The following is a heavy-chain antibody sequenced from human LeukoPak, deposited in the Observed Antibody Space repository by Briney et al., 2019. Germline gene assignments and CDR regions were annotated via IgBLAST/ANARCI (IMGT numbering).Heavy chain of an antibody. V-gene: IGHV3-30-3*01. CDR3: ARDLAMIVDI. CDR2: ISYDGSNK. D-gene: IGHD3-22*01. Sequence: XVRQAPGKGLEWVAVISYDGSNKYYADSVKGRFTISRDNSKNTLYLQMNSLRAEDTAVYYCARDLAMIVDIWGQGTMVTVSS. J-gene: IGHJ3*02.